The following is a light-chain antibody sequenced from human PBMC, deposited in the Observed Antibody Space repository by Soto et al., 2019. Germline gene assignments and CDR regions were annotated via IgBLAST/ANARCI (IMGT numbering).Light chain of an antibody. CDR3: QQYDNLPT. CDR2: DAS. V-gene: IGKV1-33*01. Sequence: DIQMTQSLSSLSASVGARVTISCQASQDISNYLNWYQQRPGKAPKLLIYDASNLEPGVPSRFSGSGSGTDFTFTISSLQPEDIATHYCQQYDNLPTFGPGTKVDIK. CDR1: QDISNY. J-gene: IGKJ3*01.